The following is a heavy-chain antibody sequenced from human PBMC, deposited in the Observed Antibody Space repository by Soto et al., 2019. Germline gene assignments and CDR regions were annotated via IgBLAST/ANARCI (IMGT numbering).Heavy chain of an antibody. D-gene: IGHD6-25*01. CDR3: AAERADTAATRFLVY. CDR2: IYFDGGI. CDR1: GGSIRSGGYY. V-gene: IGHV4-31*04. J-gene: IGHJ4*02. Sequence: QVRLQESGPGLVKPSQTLSLTCTVSGGSIRSGGYYWTWIRQHPEKGLEWIGVIYFDGGIYYNPSLKSRVTMSAEESNNEFSLRLTSVTAADTAVYYCAAERADTAATRFLVYWGQGTLVTVSS.